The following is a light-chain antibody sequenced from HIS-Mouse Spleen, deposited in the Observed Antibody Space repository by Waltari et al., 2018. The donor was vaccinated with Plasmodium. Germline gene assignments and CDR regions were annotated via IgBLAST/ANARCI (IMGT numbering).Light chain of an antibody. J-gene: IGKJ1*01. Sequence: EIVLTQSPGTLSLSPGERASQSVSSSYLAWYQQKPGQAPRLLIYGASSRATGSPDRFSGSGSGTDFTLTISRLEPEDFAVYYCQQYGRSPRTFGQGTKVEIK. CDR3: QQYGRSPRT. CDR1: QSVSSSY. CDR2: GAS. V-gene: IGKV3-20*01.